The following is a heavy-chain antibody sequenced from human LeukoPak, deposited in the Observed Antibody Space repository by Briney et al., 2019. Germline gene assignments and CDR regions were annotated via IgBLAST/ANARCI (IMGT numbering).Heavy chain of an antibody. D-gene: IGHD5-12*01. CDR3: TRDRGRFDY. V-gene: IGHV3-7*05. CDR2: IKQDGSNK. J-gene: IGHJ4*02. Sequence: GGSLRLSCAASGFTFSGYWMSWVRQAPGKGLEWVTNIKQDGSNKYYVDSVKGRFTISRNNAKNSLYLQMNSLRAEDTAMYYCTRDRGRFDYWGQGTLVTVSS. CDR1: GFTFSGYW.